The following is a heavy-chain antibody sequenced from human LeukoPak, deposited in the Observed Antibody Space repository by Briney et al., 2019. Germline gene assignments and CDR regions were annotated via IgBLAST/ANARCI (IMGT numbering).Heavy chain of an antibody. CDR2: INPNSGGT. V-gene: IGHV1-2*02. CDR3: ARDISSSWPGGGVYWFDP. J-gene: IGHJ5*02. D-gene: IGHD6-13*01. CDR1: GYTFTGYY. Sequence: GASVKVSCKASGYTFTGYYMHWVRQAPGQGLEWMGWINPNSGGTNYAQKFQGRVTMTRDTSISTAYMELSRLRSDDTAVYYCARDISSSWPGGGVYWFDPWGQGTLVTVSS.